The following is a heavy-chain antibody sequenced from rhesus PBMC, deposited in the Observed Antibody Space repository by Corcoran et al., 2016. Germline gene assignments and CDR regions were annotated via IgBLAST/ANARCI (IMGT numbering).Heavy chain of an antibody. CDR1: GYSISSWYY. J-gene: IGHJ6*01. D-gene: IGHD2-15*01. CDR3: ARELEYLALDS. CDR2: ISCSGGNN. V-gene: IGHV4S14*01. Sequence: QVQLQESGPGLVKPSETLSLTCAVSGYSISSWYYWSWIRPPPGKGLEWIGSISCSGGNNYLHPSLKSRGTLSVDTSKNQFSLKMSSVTAADTAVYYCARELEYLALDSWGQGVVVTVSS.